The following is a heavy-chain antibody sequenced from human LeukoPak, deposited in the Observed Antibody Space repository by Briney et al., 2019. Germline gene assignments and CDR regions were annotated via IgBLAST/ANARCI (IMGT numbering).Heavy chain of an antibody. CDR3: TRDTFGARDS. J-gene: IGHJ4*02. CDR2: INEDGSST. CDR1: GYTFSSHW. D-gene: IGHD3-10*01. Sequence: GGSLRLSCTASGYTFSSHWMHWVRQGPGEGLVWVSRINEDGSSTSYAESVRGRFTISGDNAKNTLYLQMNSLRAEDAAVYYCTRDTFGARDSWGQGTLVTASS. V-gene: IGHV3-74*01.